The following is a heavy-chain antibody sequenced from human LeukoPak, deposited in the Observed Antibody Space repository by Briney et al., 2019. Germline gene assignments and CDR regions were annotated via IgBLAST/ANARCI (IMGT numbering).Heavy chain of an antibody. Sequence: ASVKVSCKASGYTFTGYHIHWVRQAPGQGLEWMGRINPNTGGTNSAQNFQGRVTVTRDTSINTSYMELSSLRSDDTAIYYCARLVTGAASGSYYFDDWAREPWSPSPQ. CDR3: ARLVTGAASGSYYFDD. V-gene: IGHV1-2*06. D-gene: IGHD3-10*01. J-gene: IGHJ4*02. CDR2: INPNTGGT. CDR1: GYTFTGYH.